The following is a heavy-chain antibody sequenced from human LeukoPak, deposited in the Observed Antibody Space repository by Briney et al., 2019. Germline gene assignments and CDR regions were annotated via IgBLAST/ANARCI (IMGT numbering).Heavy chain of an antibody. CDR1: GFTFSSYA. CDR3: ARCGDGLPCDFDY. CDR2: FSGSGGST. V-gene: IGHV3-23*01. J-gene: IGHJ4*02. D-gene: IGHD3-10*01. Sequence: GGSLRLPCAASGFTFSSYAMSWVRQAPGKGLECISGFSGSGGSTYYADSVKGRFTISRDNSKNTLYLQMNSLRAEDTGVYYCARCGDGLPCDFDYWGQGTLVTVSS.